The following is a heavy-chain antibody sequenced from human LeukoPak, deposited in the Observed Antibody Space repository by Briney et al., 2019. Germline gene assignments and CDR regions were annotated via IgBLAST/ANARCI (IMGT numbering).Heavy chain of an antibody. V-gene: IGHV4-39*07. Sequence: SETLSLTCTVSGGSISSSTYYWGWVRQPPGKGLEWVGSIYYSGSTYYNPSLKSRVTISVDTSKNQFSLKLSSVTAADTAVYYCARDSVAGRSFYYGMDVWGQGTTVTVSS. CDR2: IYYSGST. J-gene: IGHJ6*02. D-gene: IGHD6-19*01. CDR3: ARDSVAGRSFYYGMDV. CDR1: GGSISSSTYY.